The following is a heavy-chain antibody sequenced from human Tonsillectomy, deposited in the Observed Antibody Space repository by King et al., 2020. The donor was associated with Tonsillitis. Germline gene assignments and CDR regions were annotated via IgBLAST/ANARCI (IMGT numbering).Heavy chain of an antibody. CDR1: GFSFSSFW. CDR2: ISTDGGDT. J-gene: IGHJ5*02. V-gene: IGHV3-74*01. Sequence: VQLVESGGGLVQPGGSLRLSCAVSGFSFSSFWMHWVRQVPGKGLVWVSRISTDGGDTTYADSVDGRFTISRDNAKNTLYLQMNNLRPDDTAMYYCVRDRYSGSYSTFDPWGQGTLVTVSS. CDR3: VRDRYSGSYSTFDP. D-gene: IGHD1-26*01.